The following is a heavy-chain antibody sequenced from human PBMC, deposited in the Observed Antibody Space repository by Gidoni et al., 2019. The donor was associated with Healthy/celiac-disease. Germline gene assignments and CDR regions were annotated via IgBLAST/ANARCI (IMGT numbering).Heavy chain of an antibody. V-gene: IGHV4-31*03. J-gene: IGHJ5*02. D-gene: IGHD6-6*01. Sequence: QLQLQESGPGLVKPSQTLSLTCTVSGGSISSGGYYWSWIRQHPGKGLEWIGYIYYSWSTYYNPSLKSRVTISVDTSKNQFSLKLSSVTAADKAVYYCARGGSSSPNDWFDPWGQGTLVTVSS. CDR1: GGSISSGGYY. CDR2: IYYSWST. CDR3: ARGGSSSPNDWFDP.